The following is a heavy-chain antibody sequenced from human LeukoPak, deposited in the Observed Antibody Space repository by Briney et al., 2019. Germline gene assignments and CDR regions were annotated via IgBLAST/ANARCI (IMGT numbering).Heavy chain of an antibody. CDR2: ISGSGGST. V-gene: IGHV3-23*01. Sequence: GGSLRLSCAASGFTFSSYAMSWVRQAPGKGLEWVSAISGSGGSTYYADSVKGRFTISRDNSKNTLYLQMNSLRAEDTAVYYCAKDRGGSGYDSYYFDHWGQGTLVTVSS. CDR1: GFTFSSYA. D-gene: IGHD5-12*01. J-gene: IGHJ4*02. CDR3: AKDRGGSGYDSYYFDH.